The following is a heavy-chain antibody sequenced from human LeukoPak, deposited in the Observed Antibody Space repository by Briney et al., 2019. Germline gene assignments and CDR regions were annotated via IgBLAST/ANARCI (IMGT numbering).Heavy chain of an antibody. CDR1: GGSISSYY. Sequence: SETLSLTCTVSGGSISSYYWSWIRQPAGKGLEWIGRIYTSGSTNYNPSLKSRVTMSVDTSKNQFSLKLSSVTAADTAVYYCARDGYYYDSSGYYRFDYWGQGTLATVSS. D-gene: IGHD3-22*01. V-gene: IGHV4-4*07. J-gene: IGHJ4*02. CDR2: IYTSGST. CDR3: ARDGYYYDSSGYYRFDY.